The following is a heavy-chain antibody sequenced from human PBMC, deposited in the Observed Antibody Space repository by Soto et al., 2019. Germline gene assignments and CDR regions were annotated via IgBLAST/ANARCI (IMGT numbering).Heavy chain of an antibody. CDR2: IYHTGST. J-gene: IGHJ5*02. CDR1: GDSITNSHW. D-gene: IGHD3-3*01. CDR3: ALRFFASGFDP. V-gene: IGHV4-4*02. Sequence: QVQLQESGPGLVKPSGTLSLTCAVSGDSITNSHWWTWVRQAPGKGLEWIGEIYHTGSTNYNPSLRSRATMAVDKSTNQFSLRLTSVTAADTAVYYCALRFFASGFDPWGQGTLVIVSS.